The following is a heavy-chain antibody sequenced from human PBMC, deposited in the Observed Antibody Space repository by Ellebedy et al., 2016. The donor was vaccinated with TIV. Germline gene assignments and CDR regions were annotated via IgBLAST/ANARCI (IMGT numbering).Heavy chain of an antibody. J-gene: IGHJ4*02. Sequence: GESLKISXAASGFTFSSYAMHWVRQAPGKGLEWVAVISYDGSNKYYADSVKGRFTISRDNSKNTLYLQMNSLRAEDTAVYYCARDPGYGDYGGWGQGTLVTVSS. V-gene: IGHV3-30-3*01. CDR2: ISYDGSNK. CDR3: ARDPGYGDYGG. D-gene: IGHD4-17*01. CDR1: GFTFSSYA.